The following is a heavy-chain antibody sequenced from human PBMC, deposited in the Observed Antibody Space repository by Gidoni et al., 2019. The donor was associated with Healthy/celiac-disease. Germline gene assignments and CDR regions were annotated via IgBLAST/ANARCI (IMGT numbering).Heavy chain of an antibody. D-gene: IGHD5-12*01. CDR1: GFPSSSYC. CDR2: ISYDGSNK. V-gene: IGHV3-30*18. Sequence: QVQLVESGGGVVQPWRSLRITCAASGFPSSSYCMPWVRQAPGKGLECVAVISYDGSNKYYADSVKGRFTISIDNSKNTLYLQMNSLRAEDTAVYYCAKESVATILNYYYYYMDVWGKGTTVTVSS. CDR3: AKESVATILNYYYYYMDV. J-gene: IGHJ6*03.